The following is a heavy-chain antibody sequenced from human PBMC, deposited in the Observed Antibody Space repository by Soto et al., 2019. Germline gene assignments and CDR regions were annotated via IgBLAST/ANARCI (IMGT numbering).Heavy chain of an antibody. D-gene: IGHD1-26*01. CDR2: IRQDGGEK. CDR3: VTDLIVEVSSLYY. V-gene: IGHV3-7*03. CDR1: GFTFTNYW. Sequence: GGSLRLSCEVSGFTFTNYWMTWIRQAPGKGLEWVANIRQDGGEKHYVDSVRGRFTTSRDNAKNSLYLQMNSLRAEDTAVYYCVTDLIVEVSSLYYWGQGTLVTVSS. J-gene: IGHJ4*02.